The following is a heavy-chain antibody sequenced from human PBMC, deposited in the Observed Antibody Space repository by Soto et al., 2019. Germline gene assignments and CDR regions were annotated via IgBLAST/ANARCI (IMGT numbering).Heavy chain of an antibody. V-gene: IGHV3-9*01. CDR3: AKDNLGYSSSFYYFDY. Sequence: GGSLRLSCAASGFTFDDYAMHWVRQAPGKGLEWVSGISWNSGSIGYADSVKGRFTISRDNARNSLYLQMNSLRAEDTALYYCAKDNLGYSSSFYYFDYWGQGTLVTVSS. CDR2: ISWNSGSI. J-gene: IGHJ4*02. D-gene: IGHD6-13*01. CDR1: GFTFDDYA.